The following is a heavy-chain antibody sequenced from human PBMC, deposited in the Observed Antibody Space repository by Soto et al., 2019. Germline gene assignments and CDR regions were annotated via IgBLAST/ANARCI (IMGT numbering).Heavy chain of an antibody. CDR2: ISSGGST. CDR3: VRENYYYGMDV. CDR1: GFTFSSYS. J-gene: IGHJ6*02. V-gene: IGHV3-66*01. Sequence: PGGSLRLSCAASGFTFSSYSMNWVRQAPGKGLEWVSSISSGGSTDYADSVKGRFTISRDISRNTLYLQMNSLRAEDTAVYYCVRENYYYGMDVWGQGTTVTVSS.